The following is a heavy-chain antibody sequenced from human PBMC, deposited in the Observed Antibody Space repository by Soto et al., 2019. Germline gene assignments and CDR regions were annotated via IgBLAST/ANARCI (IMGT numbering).Heavy chain of an antibody. CDR1: GFTFSSYA. CDR2: ISYDGSNK. D-gene: IGHD3-3*01. Sequence: QVQLVESGGGVVQPGRSLRLSCAASGFTFSSYAMHWVRQAPGKGLEWVAVISYDGSNKYYADSVKCRFTISRDNSKNTLYLQMNSLRAEDTAVYYCARGSYYDFWQDAFDIWGQGTMVTVSS. V-gene: IGHV3-30-3*01. J-gene: IGHJ3*02. CDR3: ARGSYYDFWQDAFDI.